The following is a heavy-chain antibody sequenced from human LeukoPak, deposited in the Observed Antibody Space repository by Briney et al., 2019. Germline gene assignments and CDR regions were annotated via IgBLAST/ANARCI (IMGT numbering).Heavy chain of an antibody. CDR2: IYYSGST. D-gene: IGHD4-17*01. J-gene: IGHJ3*02. V-gene: IGHV4-30-4*01. Sequence: SETLSLTCTVSGGSISSGDYYWSWIRQPPGKGLEWIGYIYYSGSTYYNPSLKSRVTISVDTSKNQFSLKLSSVTAADTAVYYCARAYGDRKFPPTKFDIWGQGTMVTVSS. CDR1: GGSISSGDYY. CDR3: ARAYGDRKFPPTKFDI.